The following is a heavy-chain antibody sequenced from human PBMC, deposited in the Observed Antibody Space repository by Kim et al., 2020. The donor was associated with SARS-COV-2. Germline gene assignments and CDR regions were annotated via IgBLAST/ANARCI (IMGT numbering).Heavy chain of an antibody. V-gene: IGHV5-10-1*01. J-gene: IGHJ3*02. CDR3: ARHVLGDSGYYYMNAFDI. CDR1: GYSFTSYW. CDR2: IDPSDSYT. D-gene: IGHD3-22*01. Sequence: GESLKISCKGSGYSFTSYWISWVRQMPGKGLEWMGRIDPSDSYTNYSPSFQGHVTISADKSISTAYLQWSSLKASDTAMYYCARHVLGDSGYYYMNAFDIWGQGTMVTVSS.